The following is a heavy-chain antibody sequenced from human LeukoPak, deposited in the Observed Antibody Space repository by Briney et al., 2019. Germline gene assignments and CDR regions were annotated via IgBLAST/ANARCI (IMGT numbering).Heavy chain of an antibody. D-gene: IGHD4-17*01. CDR1: GFTFSSYA. J-gene: IGHJ4*02. CDR3: AKIVHGNYGDYQGCTCFDY. V-gene: IGHV3-23*01. Sequence: PGGSVTLSCTASGFTFSSYAMSWVRQAPGNGLEWVGVIRGSGGSTYYADSVKGRFTISRDKSKNALYLQMNSVGAEETAVYYCAKIVHGNYGDYQGCTCFDYWGKGTLVTVSS. CDR2: IRGSGGST.